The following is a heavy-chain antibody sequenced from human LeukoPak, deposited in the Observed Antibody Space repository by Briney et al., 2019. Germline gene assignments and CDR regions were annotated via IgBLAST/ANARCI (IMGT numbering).Heavy chain of an antibody. V-gene: IGHV3-53*01. CDR1: GLTVSSNY. J-gene: IGHJ4*02. D-gene: IGHD6-13*01. CDR2: IYSGGST. CDR3: ARVGPYIRQQLVY. Sequence: PGGSLRLSCAASGLTVSSNYMSWVRQAPGKGLEWVSVIYSGGSTYYADSVKGRFTISRDNSKNTLYLQMNNLRAEDTAVYYCARVGPYIRQQLVYWGQGTLVTVSS.